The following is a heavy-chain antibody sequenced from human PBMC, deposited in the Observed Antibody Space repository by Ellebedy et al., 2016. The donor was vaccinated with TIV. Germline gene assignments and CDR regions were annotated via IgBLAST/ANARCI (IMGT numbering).Heavy chain of an antibody. V-gene: IGHV3-21*01. CDR2: FSSSSTYI. Sequence: GESLKISCAASGFTFSSYSMNWVRQAPGKGLEWVSCFSSSSTYIYYADSLKGRFTISRDSAKNSLYLQMNSLRAEDTAVYYCARGSGDLPFDYWGQGTLVTVSS. J-gene: IGHJ4*02. CDR1: GFTFSSYS. D-gene: IGHD4-17*01. CDR3: ARGSGDLPFDY.